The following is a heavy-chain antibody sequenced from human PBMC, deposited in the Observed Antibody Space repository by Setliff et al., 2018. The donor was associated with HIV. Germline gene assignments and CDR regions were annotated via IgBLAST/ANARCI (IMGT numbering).Heavy chain of an antibody. Sequence: LSLTCTVSGGSITSGIYSWSWIRQPPGKGLEWIGYVYQSGSTYYKPSLKSRVTMSVDRSKNQFSLKIDSVTAADTAVYFCAGDNGANGGPGWLGPWGQGILVTVS. V-gene: IGHV4-30-2*01. CDR1: GGSITSGIYS. CDR2: VYQSGST. CDR3: AGDNGANGGPGWLGP. D-gene: IGHD2-8*01. J-gene: IGHJ5*02.